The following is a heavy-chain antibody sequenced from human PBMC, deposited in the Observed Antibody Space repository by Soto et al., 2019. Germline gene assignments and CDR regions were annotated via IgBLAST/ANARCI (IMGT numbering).Heavy chain of an antibody. CDR2: ISAYNGNT. V-gene: IGHV1-18*01. J-gene: IGHJ5*02. CDR1: GYTFTSYG. D-gene: IGHD3-10*01. CDR3: ARRTLATYYYGSENHPDWFDP. Sequence: ASVKVSCKASGYTFTSYGISWVRQAPGQGLEWMGWISAYNGNTNYAQKLQGRVTMTQDTSTSTAYMELRGLGSDDTAVYYCARRTLATYYYGSENHPDWFDPWGQGTLVTVSS.